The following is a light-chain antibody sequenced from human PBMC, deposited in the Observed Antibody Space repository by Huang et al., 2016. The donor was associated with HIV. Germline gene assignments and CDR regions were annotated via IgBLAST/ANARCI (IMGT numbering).Light chain of an antibody. CDR2: TAS. Sequence: DIQMTQSPLSLSASVGDKVTFTCRADQNIGKSLNWYQQKPGKAPKLLVYTASTLESGVPSRFSGSGSGSRFTLNITKLKPEDFATYYCQQSFTVPRTFG. CDR3: QQSFTVPRT. V-gene: IGKV1-39*01. J-gene: IGKJ1*01. CDR1: QNIGKS.